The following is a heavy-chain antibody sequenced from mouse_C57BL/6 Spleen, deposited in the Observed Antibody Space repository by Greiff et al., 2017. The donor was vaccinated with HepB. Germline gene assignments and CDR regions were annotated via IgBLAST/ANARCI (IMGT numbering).Heavy chain of an antibody. CDR2: IYPGNSDT. D-gene: IGHD1-1*01. J-gene: IGHJ4*01. Sequence: EVQLQQSGTVLARPGASVKMSCKTSGYTFTSYWMHWVKQRPGQGLEWIGAIYPGNSDTSYNQKFKGKAKLTAVTSASTAYMELSSLTNEDSAVYYCTRFYYYGSSYVGDYAMDYWGQGTSVTVSS. V-gene: IGHV1-5*01. CDR1: GYTFTSYW. CDR3: TRFYYYGSSYVGDYAMDY.